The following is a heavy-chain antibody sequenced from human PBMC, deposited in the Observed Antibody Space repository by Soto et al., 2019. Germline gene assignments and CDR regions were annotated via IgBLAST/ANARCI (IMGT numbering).Heavy chain of an antibody. Sequence: EVQLVESGGGLVQPGGSLRLSCAASGFTFSSHYMAWVRQAPGKGLEWVANINRDGSEKNYVDSVKGRFTISRDNAKNSLYLQMNSLRAEDTAVYYCARDGGVRRIDYWGQETLVTVSS. J-gene: IGHJ4*02. V-gene: IGHV3-7*01. CDR3: ARDGGVRRIDY. D-gene: IGHD2-8*02. CDR2: INRDGSEK. CDR1: GFTFSSHY.